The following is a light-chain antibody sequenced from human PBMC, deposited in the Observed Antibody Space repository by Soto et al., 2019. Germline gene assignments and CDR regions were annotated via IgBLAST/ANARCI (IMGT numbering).Light chain of an antibody. V-gene: IGKV3-11*01. Sequence: LFTQSPGTLSLYPVAIETLSGNCSLSVSSNYVAWYQQKPGQAPRLIISDASNRATGIPARFSGSGSGTDFTLTIRRLEPEDFAVYYCHKSQYWPQINFGQGKRLEIK. J-gene: IGKJ5*01. CDR1: LSVSSN. CDR2: DAS. CDR3: HKSQYWPQIN.